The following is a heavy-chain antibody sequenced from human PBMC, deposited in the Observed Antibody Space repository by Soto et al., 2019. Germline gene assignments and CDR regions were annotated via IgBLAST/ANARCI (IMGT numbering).Heavy chain of an antibody. D-gene: IGHD5-18*01. CDR2: IYPGDSDT. Sequence: PGESLKISCKGSGYSFTSYWIGWVRQMPGKGLEWMGIIYPGDSDTRYSPSFQGQVTISVDKSISTAYLQWSSLKASDTAMYYCARQRGYSYERYYYYYYGMDVWGQGTTVTVSS. J-gene: IGHJ6*02. CDR1: GYSFTSYW. V-gene: IGHV5-51*01. CDR3: ARQRGYSYERYYYYYYGMDV.